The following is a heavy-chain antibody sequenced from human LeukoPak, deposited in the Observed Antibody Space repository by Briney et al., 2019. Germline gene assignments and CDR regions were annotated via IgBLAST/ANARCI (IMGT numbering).Heavy chain of an antibody. CDR2: IKSKIDGGTT. CDR3: TTVKFGELSSHFDY. CDR1: GFTFSNAW. V-gene: IGHV3-15*01. J-gene: IGHJ4*02. Sequence: GGSLRLSCAVSGFTFSNAWMSWVRQAPGKGLEWVGRIKSKIDGGTTDYAAPVRGRFTISRDESKNTLYLQMSRLKTEDTAVYYCTTVKFGELSSHFDYWGQGTLVTVSS. D-gene: IGHD3-10*01.